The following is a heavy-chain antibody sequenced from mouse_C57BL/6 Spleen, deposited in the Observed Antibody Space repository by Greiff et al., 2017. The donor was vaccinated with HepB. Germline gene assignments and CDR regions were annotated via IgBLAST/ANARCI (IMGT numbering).Heavy chain of an antibody. D-gene: IGHD1-1*01. CDR3: ARGLGSTWYFDV. Sequence: VQLQQPGAELVRPGSSVKLSCKASGYTFTSYWMHWVKQRPIQGLEWIGNIDPSDSETHYNQKFKDKATLTVDKSSSTAYMQLSSLTSEDSAVYYCARGLGSTWYFDVWGTGTTVTVSS. J-gene: IGHJ1*03. V-gene: IGHV1-52*01. CDR2: IDPSDSET. CDR1: GYTFTSYW.